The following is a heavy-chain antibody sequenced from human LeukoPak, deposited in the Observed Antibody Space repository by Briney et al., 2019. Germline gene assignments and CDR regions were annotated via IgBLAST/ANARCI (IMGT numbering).Heavy chain of an antibody. J-gene: IGHJ5*02. Sequence: ASVKVSCKASGYTLTSYGISWVRQAPGQGLEWMGWISPYNGNTNYAQKLQGRVTITTDTSTSTAYMELRSLRSDDTAVYYCARVNFLAAAGTYATYVLFDPWGQGTRVTVSS. CDR2: ISPYNGNT. V-gene: IGHV1-18*01. D-gene: IGHD6-13*01. CDR3: ARVNFLAAAGTYATYVLFDP. CDR1: GYTLTSYG.